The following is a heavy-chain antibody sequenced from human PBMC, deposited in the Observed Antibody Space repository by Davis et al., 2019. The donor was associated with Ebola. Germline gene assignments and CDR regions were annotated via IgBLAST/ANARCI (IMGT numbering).Heavy chain of an antibody. Sequence: HSQTPSLTRAISGDSVSSGGWNWIRQSPSRGLEWLGRTYYSSKWYTDSTLSVKSRITISADTAKNQLSLHLDSVTPEDTAVYYCARGWLRSAFDQWGQGTLVTVSS. V-gene: IGHV6-1*01. CDR2: TYYSSKWYT. CDR3: ARGWLRSAFDQ. D-gene: IGHD5-12*01. CDR1: GDSVSSGG. J-gene: IGHJ4*02.